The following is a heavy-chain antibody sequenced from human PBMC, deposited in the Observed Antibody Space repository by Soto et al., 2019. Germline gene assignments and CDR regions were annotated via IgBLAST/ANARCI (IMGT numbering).Heavy chain of an antibody. V-gene: IGHV1-2*04. CDR3: ARDQGIAVAGNWRPPRTYYSGMDV. Sequence: ASVKVSCKASGYTFTGYYMHWVRQAPGQGLEWMGWINPNSGGTNYAQKFQGWVTMTRDTSISTAYMELSRLRSDDTAVYYCARDQGIAVAGNWRPPRTYYSGMDVWGQGTTVTVS. CDR2: INPNSGGT. J-gene: IGHJ6*01. CDR1: GYTFTGYY. D-gene: IGHD6-19*01.